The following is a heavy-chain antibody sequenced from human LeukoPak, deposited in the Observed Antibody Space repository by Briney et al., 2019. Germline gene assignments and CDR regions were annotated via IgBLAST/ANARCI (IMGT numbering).Heavy chain of an antibody. J-gene: IGHJ4*02. CDR1: GYSFTSYW. V-gene: IGHV5-51*01. CDR3: ARQSPGYCSSTSCYRGSDY. CDR2: IYPGDSDT. D-gene: IGHD2-2*01. Sequence: GESLKISCKGSGYSFTSYWIGWERQMPGKGLEWMGIIYPGDSDTRYNPSFQGQVTISADKSISTAYLQWSSLKASDTAMYYCARQSPGYCSSTSCYRGSDYWGQGTLVTVSS.